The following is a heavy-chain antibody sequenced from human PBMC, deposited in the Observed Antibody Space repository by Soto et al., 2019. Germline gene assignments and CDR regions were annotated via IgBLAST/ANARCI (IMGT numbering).Heavy chain of an antibody. V-gene: IGHV3-11*01. CDR1: GFTFSDYY. Sequence: QVQLVESGGGLVKPGGSLRLSCAASGFTFSDYYMSWIRQAPGKGLEWVSYISSSGSTIYYADSVKGRFTISRDNAKNSLYLQMNSLRAEDTAVYYCARDPLYCSTTSCYLYYYYYMDVWGKGTTATVSS. J-gene: IGHJ6*03. D-gene: IGHD2-2*01. CDR2: ISSSGSTI. CDR3: ARDPLYCSTTSCYLYYYYYMDV.